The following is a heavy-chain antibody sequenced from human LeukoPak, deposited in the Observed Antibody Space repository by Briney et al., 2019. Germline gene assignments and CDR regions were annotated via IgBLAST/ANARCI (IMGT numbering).Heavy chain of an antibody. Sequence: AGGSLRLSCTASGFTFGDYAMSWFRQPPGKGLEWIGEIYHSGSTNYNPSLKSRVTISVDKSKNQFSLKLSSVTAADTAVYYCASGYSSSLKVDYWGQGTLVAVSS. CDR3: ASGYSSSLKVDY. CDR1: GFTFGDYA. J-gene: IGHJ4*02. CDR2: IYHSGST. D-gene: IGHD6-13*01. V-gene: IGHV4-34*01.